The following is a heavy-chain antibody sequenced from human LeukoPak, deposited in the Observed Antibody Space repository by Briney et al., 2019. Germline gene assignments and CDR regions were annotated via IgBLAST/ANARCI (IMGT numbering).Heavy chain of an antibody. V-gene: IGHV4-59*01. J-gene: IGHJ2*01. CDR1: GGSISSYY. D-gene: IGHD3-22*01. Sequence: SETLSLTCTVSGGSISSYYWSWIRQPPGKGLEWIGYIYYSGSTNYNPSLKSRVTISVDTSKNQFSLKLSSVTAADTAVYYCARDHDSSGYLGLWGRGTLVAVSS. CDR2: IYYSGST. CDR3: ARDHDSSGYLGL.